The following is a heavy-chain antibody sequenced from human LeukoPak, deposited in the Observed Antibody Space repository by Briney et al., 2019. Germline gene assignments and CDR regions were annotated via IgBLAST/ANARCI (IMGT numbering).Heavy chain of an antibody. CDR1: GGSIRSYY. D-gene: IGHD2-15*01. J-gene: IGHJ4*02. CDR2: IYYSGST. CDR3: ARALTPGYCSGGTCSYFDY. V-gene: IGHV4-59*01. Sequence: PSETVSLTCTVSGGSIRSYYWSWIRQPAGKGLEWIGYIYYSGSTNSNPPLKSRVTISVDTSKNQFSLKVSSVTAADTAVYYCARALTPGYCSGGTCSYFDYWGQGTLVTVSS.